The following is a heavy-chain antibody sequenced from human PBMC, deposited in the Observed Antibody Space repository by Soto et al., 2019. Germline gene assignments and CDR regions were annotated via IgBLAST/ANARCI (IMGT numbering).Heavy chain of an antibody. CDR3: AAYADGPYRPPYDY. CDR2: LGLIPRHT. J-gene: IGHJ4*02. D-gene: IGHD3-16*02. CDR1: GSTFTSSV. Sequence: PXGSLRLSCSASGSTFTSSVMAWVRRPPGRGLEWISSLGLIPRHTFYADSVKGRFTISRDNSRTTLYLQMTGLTFDDTAVYYCAAYADGPYRPPYDYWGQGTQVTVSS. V-gene: IGHV3-23*01.